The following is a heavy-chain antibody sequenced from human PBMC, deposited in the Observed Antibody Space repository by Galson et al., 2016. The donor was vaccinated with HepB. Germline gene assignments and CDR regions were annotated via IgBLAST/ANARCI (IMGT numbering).Heavy chain of an antibody. D-gene: IGHD1-1*01. J-gene: IGHJ3*02. V-gene: IGHV5-51*01. Sequence: QSGAEVKKPGESLNIFCAASGYTFTNDWIAWVRQMPGKGLEWRGFIYPRDSDTRYSPSFQGHVTMSVEKSISTAYLQWSDLKASDTAMYYCARHFHESDGFDIWGQGIIVSVAS. CDR3: ARHFHESDGFDI. CDR1: GYTFTNDW. CDR2: IYPRDSDT.